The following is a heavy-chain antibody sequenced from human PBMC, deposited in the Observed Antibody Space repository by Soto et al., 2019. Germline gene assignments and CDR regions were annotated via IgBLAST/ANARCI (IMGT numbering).Heavy chain of an antibody. CDR1: GGSFSGYY. Sequence: QVQLQQWGAGLLKPSETLSLTCAVYGGSFSGYYWSWIRQPPGEGMEWIGEFNPSGDTKDNPSLKSRVVLFVDTAKNQFSLNLRSLPAAYTAVYSGARGRAEYGYIWGNYRYTPWDLLRQVTVVTVSS. CDR2: FNPSGDT. J-gene: IGHJ5*02. D-gene: IGHD3-16*02. V-gene: IGHV4-34*02. CDR3: ARGRAEYGYIWGNYRYTPWDL.